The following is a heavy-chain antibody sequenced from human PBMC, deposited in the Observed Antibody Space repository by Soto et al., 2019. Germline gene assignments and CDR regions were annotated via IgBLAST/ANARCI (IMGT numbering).Heavy chain of an antibody. CDR1: AGAFSSYA. CDR2: IIPIFGTA. J-gene: IGHJ5*02. V-gene: IGHV1-69*13. D-gene: IGHD3-3*01. Sequence: GXSVQVFCRDSAGAFSSYAISWVRQAPGQGLEWMGGIIPIFGTANYAQKFQGRVTITADESTSTAYMELSSLRSEDTAVYYCARETVDDFWSGYSKTYNWFDPWGQGTRVTVSS. CDR3: ARETVDDFWSGYSKTYNWFDP.